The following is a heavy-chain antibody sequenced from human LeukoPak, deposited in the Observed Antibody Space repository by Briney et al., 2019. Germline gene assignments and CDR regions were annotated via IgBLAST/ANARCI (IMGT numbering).Heavy chain of an antibody. Sequence: SETLSLTCTVSGDSISTYYWSWIRQPPGKGLEWTGHIYSSGSTKYNPSLKSRVTISVDTSKNQFSLKLSSVTAADTAVYYCARHVRFYYDTSGYYFDSWGQGTLVTVSS. CDR3: ARHVRFYYDTSGYYFDS. D-gene: IGHD3-22*01. CDR2: IYSSGST. CDR1: GDSISTYY. J-gene: IGHJ5*01. V-gene: IGHV4-59*08.